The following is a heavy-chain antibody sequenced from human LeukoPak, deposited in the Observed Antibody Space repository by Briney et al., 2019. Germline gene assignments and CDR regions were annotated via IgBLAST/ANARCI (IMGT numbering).Heavy chain of an antibody. Sequence: PGGSLRLACAASGFTFSSYWMSWVRQAPGKGLEGVANIKQDGTEILYMDSVKGRFTISRDNSKNTLYLQMNSLRAEDTAVYYCAKGNYYGSGRDIDYWGQGTLVTVSS. J-gene: IGHJ4*02. V-gene: IGHV3-7*01. D-gene: IGHD3-10*01. CDR2: IKQDGTEI. CDR1: GFTFSSYW. CDR3: AKGNYYGSGRDIDY.